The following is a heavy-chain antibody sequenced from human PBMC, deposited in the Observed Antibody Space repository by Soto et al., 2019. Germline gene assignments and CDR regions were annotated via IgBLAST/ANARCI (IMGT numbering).Heavy chain of an antibody. CDR1: GGTFSRCA. CDR3: ARSRVAARLGYYYYYGMDV. CDR2: IIPIFGTA. V-gene: IGHV1-69*06. Sequence: YVTVSCQAHGGTFSRCAISWVRQAPGPGLEWMGGIIPIFGTANYAQKFQGRVTITADKSTSTAYMELSSLRSEDTAVYYCARSRVAARLGYYYYYGMDVWRQGNTVNVS. D-gene: IGHD6-6*01. J-gene: IGHJ6*02.